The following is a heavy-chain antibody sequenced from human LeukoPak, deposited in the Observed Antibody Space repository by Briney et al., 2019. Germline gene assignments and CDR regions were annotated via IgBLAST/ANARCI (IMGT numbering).Heavy chain of an antibody. Sequence: SETQSLTCIVSGGSISSSNWWSSVRQPPGKGLEVIGEIYHSGNTNYNPSLKTLLTIPVDNSNNQFSLKLSYVTAADPAVYYCARGRPDGSGSYYKFDLWGQGTLVTVS. CDR1: GGSISSSNW. CDR3: ARGRPDGSGSYYKFDL. CDR2: IYHSGNT. J-gene: IGHJ5*02. V-gene: IGHV4-4*02. D-gene: IGHD3-10*01.